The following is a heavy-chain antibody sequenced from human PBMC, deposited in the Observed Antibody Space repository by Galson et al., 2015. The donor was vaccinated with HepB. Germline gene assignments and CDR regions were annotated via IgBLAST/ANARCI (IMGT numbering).Heavy chain of an antibody. J-gene: IGHJ4*02. CDR3: AKDPYLYSALAGTMAGFDY. CDR2: ISNDGSNK. V-gene: IGHV3-30*18. D-gene: IGHD6-19*01. Sequence: SLRLSCAASGFTFSNYGMHWVRQAPGKGLEWVAVISNDGSNKYYADSVKGRFTISGDNSKNTLYLQMNSLRAEDTALYYCAKDPYLYSALAGTMAGFDYWGQGTLVTVSS. CDR1: GFTFSNYG.